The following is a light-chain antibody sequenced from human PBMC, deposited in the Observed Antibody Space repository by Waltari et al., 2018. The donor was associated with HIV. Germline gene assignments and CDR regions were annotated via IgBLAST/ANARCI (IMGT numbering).Light chain of an antibody. CDR2: SND. CDR1: GSNIGTST. J-gene: IGLJ2*01. Sequence: QSVLTQPPSASGTPGQRVTISCSGSGSNIGTSTVNWYQQLPGTTPKLLIYSNDQRPSRVPDRFSGSKSGTSASLAISGLQSDDETTYYCATWDGSLNGPVFGGGTKLTVL. CDR3: ATWDGSLNGPV. V-gene: IGLV1-44*01.